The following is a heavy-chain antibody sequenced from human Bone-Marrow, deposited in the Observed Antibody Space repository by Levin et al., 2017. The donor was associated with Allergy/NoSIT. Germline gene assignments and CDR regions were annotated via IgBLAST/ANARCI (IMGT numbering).Heavy chain of an antibody. Sequence: ETLSLTCAASGFTFSSYSMNWVRQAPGKGLEWVSYISSSSSTIYYADSVKGRFTISRDNAKNSLYLQMNSLRDEDTAVYYCAKHRGFGELFVDYWGQGTLVTVSS. CDR3: AKHRGFGELFVDY. CDR1: GFTFSSYS. CDR2: ISSSSSTI. D-gene: IGHD3-10*01. J-gene: IGHJ4*02. V-gene: IGHV3-48*02.